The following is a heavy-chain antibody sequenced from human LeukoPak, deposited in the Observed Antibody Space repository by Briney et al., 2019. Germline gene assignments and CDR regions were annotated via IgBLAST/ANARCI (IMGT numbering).Heavy chain of an antibody. CDR2: IYDRGPA. Sequence: SQTLSLTCTVSGYAITSGGFSWNWIRQPPGKGLEWIGCIYDRGPAHYNPSLKSRFTISVDRPKNQFFLNVTSLTAADTAVYYCARRPLSDGDPFDYWGQGTLVTVSS. J-gene: IGHJ4*02. CDR1: GYAITSGGFS. CDR3: ARRPLSDGDPFDY. V-gene: IGHV4-30-2*01.